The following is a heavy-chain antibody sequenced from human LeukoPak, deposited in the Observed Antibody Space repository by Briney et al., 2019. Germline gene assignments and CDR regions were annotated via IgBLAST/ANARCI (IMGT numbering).Heavy chain of an antibody. CDR3: ARRLDGYNYHFDY. D-gene: IGHD5-24*01. CDR1: GGSISSYY. Sequence: PSETLSLTCTVSGGSISSYYWRWIRQPPGKGLEWIGYIYYSGSTNYNPSLKSRVTISVDTSKNQFSLKLSSVSAADTAVYYCARRLDGYNYHFDYWGQGTLVTVSS. V-gene: IGHV4-59*08. CDR2: IYYSGST. J-gene: IGHJ4*02.